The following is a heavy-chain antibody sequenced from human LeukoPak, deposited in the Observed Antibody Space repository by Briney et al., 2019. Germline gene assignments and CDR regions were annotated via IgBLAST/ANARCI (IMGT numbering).Heavy chain of an antibody. D-gene: IGHD2-21*02. V-gene: IGHV3-23*01. CDR3: AKGGHIVVVTAISDAFDI. Sequence: GGSLRLSCAASGFTFSSYGMSWVRQAPGKGLEWVSAISGSGGSTYYADSVKGRFTISRDNSKNTLYLQMNSLRAEDTAVYYCAKGGHIVVVTAISDAFDIWGEGTMVTVSS. J-gene: IGHJ3*02. CDR1: GFTFSSYG. CDR2: ISGSGGST.